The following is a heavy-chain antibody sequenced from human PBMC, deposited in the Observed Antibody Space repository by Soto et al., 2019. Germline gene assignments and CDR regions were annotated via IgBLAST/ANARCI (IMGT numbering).Heavy chain of an antibody. CDR2: IHTTENT. CDR1: GDSISSYY. D-gene: IGHD6-13*01. J-gene: IGHJ4*02. V-gene: IGHV4-4*07. CDR3: ARALSSAAGLYFDY. Sequence: SETLYLTCTVSGDSISSYYWSWIRQPAGKGMEWIGRIHTTENTNYNPSLKSRVTMSIDTSKNQFSLKLSSLTAADTAVYYCARALSSAAGLYFDYWGQGTRVT.